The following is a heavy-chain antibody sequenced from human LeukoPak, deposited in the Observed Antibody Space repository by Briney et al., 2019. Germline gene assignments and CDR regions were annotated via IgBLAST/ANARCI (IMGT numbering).Heavy chain of an antibody. CDR3: ARGRPEDF. V-gene: IGHV3-48*01. CDR1: VFTFSTYN. D-gene: IGHD6-6*01. J-gene: IGHJ4*02. CDR2: ISSSSRTI. Sequence: GGSLRLSFSASVFTFSTYNMNSVRQAPGKGLEWVSYISSSSRTIYYADSVKGRFTISRDNAKNSLYHQMNSLRAEDTAVYYCARGRPEDFWGQGTLVTVSS.